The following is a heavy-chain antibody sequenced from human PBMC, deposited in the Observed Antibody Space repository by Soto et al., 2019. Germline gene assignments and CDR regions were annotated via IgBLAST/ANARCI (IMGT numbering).Heavy chain of an antibody. CDR1: VFTFSSYS. CDR2: ISSSSSYI. J-gene: IGHJ6*02. Sequence: GGSLRLSCAASVFTFSSYSMNWFRQAPGKGLEWVSSISSSSSYIYYADSAKGRFTISRDNAKNSLYLQMNSLRAEDTAVYYCARDPVAGVPAAILDYYYGMDVWGQGTTVTVSS. CDR3: ARDPVAGVPAAILDYYYGMDV. D-gene: IGHD2-2*01. V-gene: IGHV3-21*01.